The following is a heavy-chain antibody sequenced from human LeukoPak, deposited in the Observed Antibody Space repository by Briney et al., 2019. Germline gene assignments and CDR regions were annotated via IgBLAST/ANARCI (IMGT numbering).Heavy chain of an antibody. CDR1: GRSISSSSYY. V-gene: IGHV4-39*01. D-gene: IGHD3-16*02. J-gene: IGHJ4*02. CDR2: IYYSGST. CDR3: ASLIGTVPGDY. Sequence: SETLSLTCTVSGRSISSSSYYWAWIRQPPGKGLGRTRIIYYSGSTYYNPSLKSRVTISVDTSKNQFSLKLGSVTAADTSVYYCASLIGTVPGDYWGQGTLVTVSS.